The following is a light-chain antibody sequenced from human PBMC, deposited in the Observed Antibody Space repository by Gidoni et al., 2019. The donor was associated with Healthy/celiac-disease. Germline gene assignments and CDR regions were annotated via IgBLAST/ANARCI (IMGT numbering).Light chain of an antibody. CDR2: DAS. Sequence: DIVLPQSPATLSLSPGERATLSCRASQSVSSYLAWYQQKPGQAPRRLIYDASNRATGIPARFSGSGSGTDFTLTISSLEPEDFAVYYCQQRSNWPITFGQGTRLEIK. CDR1: QSVSSY. CDR3: QQRSNWPIT. V-gene: IGKV3-11*01. J-gene: IGKJ5*01.